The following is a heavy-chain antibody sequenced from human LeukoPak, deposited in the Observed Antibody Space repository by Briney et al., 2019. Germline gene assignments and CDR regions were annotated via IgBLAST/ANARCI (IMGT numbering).Heavy chain of an antibody. V-gene: IGHV1-46*03. J-gene: IGHJ4*02. D-gene: IGHD6-19*01. Sequence: ASVKISCKASGYTFSSYYIHWVRQAPGQGLEWMGIINPSAGSTTYAQKVQGRVTMAGDTSTSTVYMEVSSLRSDDTAVFYCARGGSGWYSDYWGQGTLVTVSS. CDR1: GYTFSSYY. CDR2: INPSAGST. CDR3: ARGGSGWYSDY.